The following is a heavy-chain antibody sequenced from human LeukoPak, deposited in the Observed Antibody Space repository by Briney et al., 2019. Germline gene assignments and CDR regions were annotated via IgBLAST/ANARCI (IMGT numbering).Heavy chain of an antibody. J-gene: IGHJ4*02. Sequence: MTSETLSLTCTVSGGSISSYYWSLIRQPPGKGLEWIGHIHYSGSTNYNPSLKSRVTISVDMSKNQFSLKLSSVTAADTAVYYCARVGSSGVYWGQGTLVTVSS. V-gene: IGHV4-59*12. CDR3: ARVGSSGVY. CDR1: GGSISSYY. CDR2: IHYSGST. D-gene: IGHD3-22*01.